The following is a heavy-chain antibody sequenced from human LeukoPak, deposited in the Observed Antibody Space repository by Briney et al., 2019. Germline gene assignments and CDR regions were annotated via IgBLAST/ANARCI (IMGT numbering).Heavy chain of an antibody. V-gene: IGHV1-2*02. CDR2: INPNSGGT. CDR3: ARGTRSAPYSSGWYLYYFDY. D-gene: IGHD6-19*01. J-gene: IGHJ4*02. Sequence: ASVTVSCKASGYTFTGYYMHWVRQAPGQGLEWMGWINPNSGGTNYAQKFQGRVTMTRDTSISTAYMELSRLRSDDTAVYYCARGTRSAPYSSGWYLYYFDYWGQGTLVTVSS. CDR1: GYTFTGYY.